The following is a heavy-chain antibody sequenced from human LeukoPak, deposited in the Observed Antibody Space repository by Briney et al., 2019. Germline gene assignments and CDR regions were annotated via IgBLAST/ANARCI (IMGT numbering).Heavy chain of an antibody. V-gene: IGHV3-23*01. Sequence: GGSLRLSCAASGFTFDDYAMHWVRQAPGKGLEWVSGISGGGDKTYYADSVKGRFTISRDNSRNTVYLQMHSLRAEDAAVYHCAKTMAYDFWSGYDAFDIWGQGTLVAVSS. CDR3: AKTMAYDFWSGYDAFDI. CDR2: ISGGGDKT. D-gene: IGHD3/OR15-3a*01. J-gene: IGHJ3*02. CDR1: GFTFDDYA.